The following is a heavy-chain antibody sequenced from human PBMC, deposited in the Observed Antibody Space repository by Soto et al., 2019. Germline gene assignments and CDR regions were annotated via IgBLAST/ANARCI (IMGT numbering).Heavy chain of an antibody. V-gene: IGHV3-23*01. J-gene: IGHJ3*02. D-gene: IGHD4-4*01. CDR1: GFTFSSYA. CDR3: AKSTRVTADALGM. CDR2: ISGSGTST. Sequence: EVQVLESGGGLVQPGGSLRLSCAASGFTFSSYAMSWVRQAPGKGLEWVSAISGSGTSTYYADSVKGRFTISRDNSQKTLFLEMNSLRAGDTGVYYCAKSTRVTADALGMWVQGTMVPVSS.